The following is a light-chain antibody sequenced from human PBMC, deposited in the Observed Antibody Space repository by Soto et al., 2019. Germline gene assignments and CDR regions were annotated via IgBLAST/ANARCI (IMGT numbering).Light chain of an antibody. CDR2: GVS. Sequence: PGESATLFCRASHTVSSSCLAWYQQKPGQAPRLLIYGVSSRATGIPDRFSGSGSGTDFTLTISRLQPEDFAVYYCQHYDNSAALTFGGGTNVEIK. J-gene: IGKJ4*01. CDR1: HTVSSSC. CDR3: QHYDNSAALT. V-gene: IGKV3-20*01.